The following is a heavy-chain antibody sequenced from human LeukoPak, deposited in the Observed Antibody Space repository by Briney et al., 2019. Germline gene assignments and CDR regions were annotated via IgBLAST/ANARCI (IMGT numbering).Heavy chain of an antibody. D-gene: IGHD2-15*01. CDR2: IWYDGSNK. CDR1: GFTFSSFG. Sequence: GGSLRLSCAASGFTFSSFGMHWVRQAPGKGLEWVAVIWYDGSNKYYADSVKGRFTISRDNSKNTLYLQMNSLRAEDTAVYYCARDGDITPTDVWGQGTTVIVSS. CDR3: ARDGDITPTDV. J-gene: IGHJ6*02. V-gene: IGHV3-33*08.